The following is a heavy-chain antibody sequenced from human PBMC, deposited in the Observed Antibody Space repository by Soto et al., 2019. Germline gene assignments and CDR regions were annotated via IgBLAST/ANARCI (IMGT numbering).Heavy chain of an antibody. CDR2: ISAYHGNT. J-gene: IGHJ5*02. CDR3: ATVRCRSALNLFDP. D-gene: IGHD2-8*01. Sequence: QVQLVQSGAEVKKPGASVKVSCKASGYNFTSYGISWVRQAPGQGLEWMGWISAYHGNTNDAQKLQGRVTMTTYTSPSTAYMELRSLVSDDAAADYCATVRCRSALNLFDPLGQGNLGTVSS. CDR1: GYNFTSYG. V-gene: IGHV1-18*01.